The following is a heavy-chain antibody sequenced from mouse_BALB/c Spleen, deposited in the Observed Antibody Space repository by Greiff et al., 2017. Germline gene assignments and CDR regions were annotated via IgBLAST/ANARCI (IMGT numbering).Heavy chain of an antibody. CDR3: ARDGGLRDFDV. D-gene: IGHD2-4*01. J-gene: IGHJ1*01. CDR1: GYTFTSYD. CDR2: LFPGDGST. Sequence: QVQLQQSGAELVKPGASVKLSCKASGYTFTSYDINWVRQRPEQGLEWIGWLFPGDGSTKYNEKFKGKATLTTDKSSSTAYMQLSRLTSEDSAVYFCARDGGLRDFDVWGAGTTVTVSS. V-gene: IGHV1S56*01.